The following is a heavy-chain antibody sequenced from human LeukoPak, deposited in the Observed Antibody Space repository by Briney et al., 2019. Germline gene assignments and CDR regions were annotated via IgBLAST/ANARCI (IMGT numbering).Heavy chain of an antibody. V-gene: IGHV3-23*01. CDR2: ISGSGGST. D-gene: IGHD5-24*01. CDR1: GFTFSSYA. CDR3: AKHGPKRGLRWRVDY. Sequence: PGGSLRLSCAASGFTFSSYAMSWVRQAPGKGLEWVSAISGSGGSTYYADSVKGRFTISRDNSKNTLYLQMNSLRAEDTAVYSCAKHGPKRGLRWRVDYWGQGTLVNVSS. J-gene: IGHJ4*02.